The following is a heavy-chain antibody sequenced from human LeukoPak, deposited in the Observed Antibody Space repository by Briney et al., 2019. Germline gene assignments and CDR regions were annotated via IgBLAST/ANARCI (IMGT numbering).Heavy chain of an antibody. CDR1: GGSISSYY. J-gene: IGHJ4*02. CDR3: ASLQYGDYVSI. V-gene: IGHV4-59*08. Sequence: SETLSLTCTVSGGSISSYYWSWIRQPPGKGLEWIGYIYNSGSTNYNPSLKSRVTISVDTTKNQFSLKLSSGTAADTAVYYCASLQYGDYVSIWGQGTLVTVSS. D-gene: IGHD4-17*01. CDR2: IYNSGST.